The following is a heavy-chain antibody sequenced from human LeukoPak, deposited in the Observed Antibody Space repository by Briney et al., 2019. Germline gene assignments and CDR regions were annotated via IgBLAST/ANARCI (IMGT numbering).Heavy chain of an antibody. CDR1: GFTFSSYS. D-gene: IGHD3-10*01. CDR2: ISSDGSST. CDR3: ARGPPDGSGSYYPGDY. Sequence: GGSLRLSCAASGFTFSSYSMNWVRQAPGKGLEWVSRISSDGSSTSFADSVKGRFTISRDNAENTLYLHMNSLRDEDTAVYFCARGPPDGSGSYYPGDYWGQGTLVTVSS. V-gene: IGHV3-74*01. J-gene: IGHJ4*02.